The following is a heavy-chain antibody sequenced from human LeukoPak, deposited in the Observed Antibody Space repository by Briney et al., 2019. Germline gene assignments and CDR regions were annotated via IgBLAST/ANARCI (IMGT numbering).Heavy chain of an antibody. CDR3: VKDRVGTWEPIDY. CDR1: GFTFSDYG. J-gene: IGHJ4*02. D-gene: IGHD1-26*01. CDR2: ISGSGDTT. Sequence: GGSLRLSCAAFGFTFSDYGMSWVRQAPGKGLEWVSAISGSGDTTYYAESVRGRFTISRDISKNTLYLQMNSLRVEDTAVYYCVKDRVGTWEPIDYWGQGTLVTVSS. V-gene: IGHV3-23*01.